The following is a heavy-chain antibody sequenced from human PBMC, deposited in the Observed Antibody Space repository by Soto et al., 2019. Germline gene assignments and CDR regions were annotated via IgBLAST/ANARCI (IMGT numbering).Heavy chain of an antibody. CDR1: GFTFSSYG. CDR3: AKDLGVVVVALDV. J-gene: IGHJ6*02. V-gene: IGHV3-30*18. Sequence: ESGGGVVQPGRSLRLSCAASGFTFSSYGMHWVRQAPGKGLEWVAVISYDGSNKYYADSVKGRFTISRDNSKNTLYLQMNSLRAEDTAVYYCAKDLGVVVVALDVWAKGPRSPSP. CDR2: ISYDGSNK. D-gene: IGHD2-15*01.